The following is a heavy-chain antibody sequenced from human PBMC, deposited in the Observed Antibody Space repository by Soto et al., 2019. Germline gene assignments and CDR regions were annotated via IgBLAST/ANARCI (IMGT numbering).Heavy chain of an antibody. V-gene: IGHV4-61*01. D-gene: IGHD3-3*01. Sequence: SETLSLTCTVSGGPVSSGSYYWSWIRQPPGKGLEWIGYIYYSGSTNYNPSLKSRVTISVDTSKNQFSLKLSSVTAADTAVYYCATGPYDSRYYYYGMDVWGQGTTVTVSS. CDR1: GGPVSSGSYY. CDR3: ATGPYDSRYYYYGMDV. CDR2: IYYSGST. J-gene: IGHJ6*02.